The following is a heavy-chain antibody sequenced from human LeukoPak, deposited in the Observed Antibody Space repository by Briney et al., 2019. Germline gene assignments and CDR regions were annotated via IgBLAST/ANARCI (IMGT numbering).Heavy chain of an antibody. D-gene: IGHD2-15*01. CDR1: GYSFTSYW. CDR2: IYPGDSDT. Sequence: GESLKISCKGSGYSFTSYWIGWVRQMPGKGLEWMGIIYPGDSDTRYSPSFQGQVTISADKSISTAYLQWSSLKASDTAMYYCARGVYCSGGTCFDPQYFQQWGQGTLVTVSS. V-gene: IGHV5-51*01. J-gene: IGHJ1*01. CDR3: ARGVYCSGGTCFDPQYFQQ.